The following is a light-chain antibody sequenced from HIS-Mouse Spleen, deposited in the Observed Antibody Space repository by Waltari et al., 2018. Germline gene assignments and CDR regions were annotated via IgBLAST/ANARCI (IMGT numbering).Light chain of an antibody. CDR2: DAS. Sequence: EIVLTQSPATLSLSPGERATLPCRASQSVSSDLAWYQQKPGQAPRLLIYDASNRATGIPARFSGSGSGTDFTLTISSLEPEDFAVYYCQQRSNWPPMYTFGQGTKLEIK. V-gene: IGKV3-11*01. J-gene: IGKJ2*01. CDR3: QQRSNWPPMYT. CDR1: QSVSSD.